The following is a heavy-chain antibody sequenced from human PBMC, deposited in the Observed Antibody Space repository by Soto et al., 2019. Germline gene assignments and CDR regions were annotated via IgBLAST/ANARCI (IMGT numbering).Heavy chain of an antibody. Sequence: QVQLVESGGGVVQSGRSLRLSCVASGFTFSSYGMHWVRQAPGKGLEWVAVIAYDGSNKYYADSVKGRFTISRDNSKNTLYLQVHSLRAEDTAVYYCAKDNCISTSCYRLYNWFDPWGQGTLVTVSS. D-gene: IGHD2-2*01. CDR2: IAYDGSNK. V-gene: IGHV3-30*18. CDR3: AKDNCISTSCYRLYNWFDP. J-gene: IGHJ5*02. CDR1: GFTFSSYG.